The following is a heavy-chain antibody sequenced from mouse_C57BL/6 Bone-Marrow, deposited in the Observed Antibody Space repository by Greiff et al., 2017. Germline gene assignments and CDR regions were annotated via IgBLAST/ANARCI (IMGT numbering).Heavy chain of an antibody. V-gene: IGHV1-5*01. J-gene: IGHJ2*01. D-gene: IGHD1-1*01. CDR3: ALITTVVKGDFDY. Sequence: VQLQQSGTVLARPGASVKMSCKTSGYTFTSYWMHWVKQRPGPGLEWIGAIYPGNSDTSYNQKFKGKAKLTAVTSASTAYMELSSLTNEDSAVYYCALITTVVKGDFDYWGQGTTLTVSS. CDR2: IYPGNSDT. CDR1: GYTFTSYW.